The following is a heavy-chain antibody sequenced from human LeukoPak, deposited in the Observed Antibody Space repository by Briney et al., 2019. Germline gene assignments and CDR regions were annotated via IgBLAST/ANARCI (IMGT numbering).Heavy chain of an antibody. V-gene: IGHV3-30-3*01. CDR1: GFTFSSYA. J-gene: IGHJ4*02. CDR3: ARRVPNQVVTDYFDY. D-gene: IGHD3-22*01. CDR2: ISYDGSNK. Sequence: GGSLRLSCAASGFTFSSYAMHWVRQAPDKGLEWVAVISYDGSNKYYADSVKGRFTISRDNAKNSLFLQMNSLRAEDTAVYYCARRVPNQVVTDYFDYWGQGTLVTVSS.